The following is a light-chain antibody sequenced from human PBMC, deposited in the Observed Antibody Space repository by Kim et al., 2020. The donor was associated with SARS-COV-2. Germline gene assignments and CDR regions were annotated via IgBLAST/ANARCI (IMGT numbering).Light chain of an antibody. V-gene: IGKV2-24*01. CDR3: MQATQFRT. CDR2: RVS. J-gene: IGKJ1*01. Sequence: QPASISCMSSQNLVHSDGNTYLNWLQQRPGQPPRLLIYRVSNRFSGVPDRFRGSGAGTDFTLTISRVEAEDVGVYYCMQATQFRTFGQGTKVDIK. CDR1: QNLVHSDGNTY.